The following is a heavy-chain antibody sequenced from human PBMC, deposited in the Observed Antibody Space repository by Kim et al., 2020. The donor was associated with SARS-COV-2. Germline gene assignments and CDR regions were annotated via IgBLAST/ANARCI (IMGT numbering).Heavy chain of an antibody. D-gene: IGHD5-18*01. V-gene: IGHV3-30*04. CDR2: ISYDGSNK. Sequence: GGSLRLSCAASGFTFSSYAMHWVRQAPGKGLEWVAVISYDGSNKYYADSVKGRFTISRDNSKNTLYLQMNSLRAEDTAVYYCARGYSYGHPYYYYYYGM. J-gene: IGHJ6*01. CDR1: GFTFSSYA. CDR3: ARGYSYGHPYYYYYYGM.